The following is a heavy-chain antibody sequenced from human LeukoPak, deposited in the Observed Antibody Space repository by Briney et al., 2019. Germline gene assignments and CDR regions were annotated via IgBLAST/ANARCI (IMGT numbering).Heavy chain of an antibody. CDR3: ATELRYFDWLSPIDY. D-gene: IGHD3-9*01. J-gene: IGHJ4*02. Sequence: GASVKVSGKVSGYTLTELSMHWVRQAPGKGLEWMGGFDPEDGETIYAQKFQGRVTMTEDTSTDTAYMELSSLRSEDTAVYYCATELRYFDWLSPIDYWGQGTLVTVSS. V-gene: IGHV1-24*01. CDR1: GYTLTELS. CDR2: FDPEDGET.